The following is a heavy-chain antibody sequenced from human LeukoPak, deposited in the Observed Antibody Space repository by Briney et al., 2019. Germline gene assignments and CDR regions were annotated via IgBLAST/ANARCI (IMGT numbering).Heavy chain of an antibody. V-gene: IGHV4-39*01. D-gene: IGHD3-22*01. J-gene: IGHJ4*02. CDR1: GGSISSSSYY. CDR3: ANSNYYDSSGFDY. CDR2: IYYSGST. Sequence: SETLSLTCTVSGGSISSSSYYWGWIRQHPGKGLEWIGSIYYSGSTYYNPSLKSRVTISVDTSKNQFSLKLSSVTAADTAVYYCANSNYYDSSGFDYWGQGTLVTVSS.